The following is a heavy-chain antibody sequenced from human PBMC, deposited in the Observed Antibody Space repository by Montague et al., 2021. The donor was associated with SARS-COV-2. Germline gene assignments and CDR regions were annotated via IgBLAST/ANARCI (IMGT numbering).Heavy chain of an antibody. Sequence: SETLSLTCAVYGGSSSGYYWSWIRQPPGKGLEWIGEINHSGSTNYNPSLKSRVTISVDTSKNQFSLKLSSVTAADTAVYYCARVRAVPAAMRRFSVGGSSYGLDVWGQGTTVTVSS. CDR3: ARVRAVPAAMRRFSVGGSSYGLDV. D-gene: IGHD2-2*01. CDR1: GGSSSGYY. CDR2: INHSGST. J-gene: IGHJ6*02. V-gene: IGHV4-34*01.